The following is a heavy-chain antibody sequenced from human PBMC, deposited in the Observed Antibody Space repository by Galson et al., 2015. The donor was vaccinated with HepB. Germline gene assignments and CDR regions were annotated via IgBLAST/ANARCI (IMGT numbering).Heavy chain of an antibody. D-gene: IGHD6-13*01. J-gene: IGHJ4*02. V-gene: IGHV5-10-1*01. CDR1: GYSFTNYL. CDR3: CGSSSWERGGADGDDY. CDR2: IDPSDSYT. Sequence: SGAEVKKPGESLKISCKGSGYSFTNYLIAWVRQMPGKGLEWMGRIDPSDSYTNYSPSFQGHVTISADKSISTAYLQWSSLKASDTAMYYCCGSSSWERGGADGDDYWGQGTLVTVSS.